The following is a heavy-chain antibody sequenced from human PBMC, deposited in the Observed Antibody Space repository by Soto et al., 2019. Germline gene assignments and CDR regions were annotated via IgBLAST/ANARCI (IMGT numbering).Heavy chain of an antibody. CDR2: IYYSGST. D-gene: IGHD3-3*01. CDR1: GGSISSGGYY. Sequence: QVQLQESGPGLVKPSQTLSLTCTVSGGSISSGGYYWSWIRQHPGKGLEWIGYIYYSGSTYYNPSLKSRVTISVDTSKNQFSLKLSSVTVADTAVYYCARGGYDFWSGYLSDYYYYGMDVWGQGTTVTVSS. V-gene: IGHV4-31*03. J-gene: IGHJ6*02. CDR3: ARGGYDFWSGYLSDYYYYGMDV.